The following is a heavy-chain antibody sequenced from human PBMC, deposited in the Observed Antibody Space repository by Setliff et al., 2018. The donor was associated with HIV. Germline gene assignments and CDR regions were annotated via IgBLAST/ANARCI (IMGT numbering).Heavy chain of an antibody. V-gene: IGHV4-38-2*01. J-gene: IGHJ4*02. CDR1: GYSISSGYY. Sequence: SETLSLTCAVSGYSISSGYYWGWIRQPPGKGLEWIGSIYHSGSTYYNPSLKSRVTISLDTSKNQFSLKLGSVTAADTAMYYCARATYYYDSSGYYYKSYYFDYWGQGTLVTVSS. CDR2: IYHSGST. CDR3: ARATYYYDSSGYYYKSYYFDY. D-gene: IGHD3-22*01.